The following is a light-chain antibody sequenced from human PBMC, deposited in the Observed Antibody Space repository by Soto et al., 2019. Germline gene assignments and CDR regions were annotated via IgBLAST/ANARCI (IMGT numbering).Light chain of an antibody. CDR3: QQLNSYVFA. CDR2: AAS. CDR1: QDVSRY. J-gene: IGKJ3*01. V-gene: IGKV1-9*01. Sequence: DIQLTQSPSFLSASVGDRVTITCRASQDVSRYLAWYQQKPGKAPNLLIYAASTLRSGVPSRFSGSGSETEFTPAISSLQPEDFATSDCQQLNSYVFAFGPGTKVDIK.